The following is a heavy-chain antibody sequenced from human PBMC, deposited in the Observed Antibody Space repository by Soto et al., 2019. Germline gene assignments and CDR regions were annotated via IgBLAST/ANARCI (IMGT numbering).Heavy chain of an antibody. J-gene: IGHJ6*02. D-gene: IGHD6-13*01. CDR3: AIEIIAAAGASFYYYYGLDV. CDR2: INPNSGGT. CDR1: GYTFSSYC. V-gene: IGHV1-2*04. Sequence: SVKVSCKASGYTFSSYCISWVRKAHGQGLEWMGWINPNSGGTNYAQKFQGWVTMTRDTSISTAYMELSRLRSDDTAVYYCAIEIIAAAGASFYYYYGLDVWGQGTTVTVSS.